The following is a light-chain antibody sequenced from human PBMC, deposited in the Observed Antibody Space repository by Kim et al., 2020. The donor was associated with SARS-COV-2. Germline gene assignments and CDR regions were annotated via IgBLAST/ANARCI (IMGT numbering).Light chain of an antibody. CDR1: SGSVGSNC. Sequence: KTVTISCTLSSGSVGSNCVHWYQQRPGSVPPTVIYEDNQRPSGVPDRFSGSIDTSSNSASLTISGLTTEDEADYYCQSYDNNNPFIFGAGTKVTVL. CDR2: EDN. V-gene: IGLV6-57*03. CDR3: QSYDNNNPFI. J-gene: IGLJ1*01.